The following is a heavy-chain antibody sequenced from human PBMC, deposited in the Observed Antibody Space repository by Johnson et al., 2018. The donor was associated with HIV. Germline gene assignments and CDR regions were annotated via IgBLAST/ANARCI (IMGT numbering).Heavy chain of an antibody. Sequence: VQLVESGGGLVQPGGSLRLSCAASGFTFSSYWMSWVRQAPGKGLEWVANIKQDGSEKYYVDSVKGRFTISRDNAKNSLYLQMNSLRAEDTAVYYCARAGGQWLAPLDAFDIWGQGTMVTVSS. CDR3: ARAGGQWLAPLDAFDI. CDR2: IKQDGSEK. J-gene: IGHJ3*02. V-gene: IGHV3-7*01. D-gene: IGHD6-19*01. CDR1: GFTFSSYW.